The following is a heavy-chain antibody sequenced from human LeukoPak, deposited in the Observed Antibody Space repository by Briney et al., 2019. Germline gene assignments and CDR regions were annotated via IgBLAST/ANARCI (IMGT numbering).Heavy chain of an antibody. V-gene: IGHV3-23*01. D-gene: IGHD3-3*01. CDR2: ISGSGGST. CDR3: AKVAELYDFWSGYRMEYYFDY. CDR1: GFTFSSYA. Sequence: GGSLRLSCAASGFTFSSYAMNWVRQAPGKGLEWVSAISGSGGSTYYADSVKGRFTISRDNSKNTLYLQMNSLRAADTAVYYCAKVAELYDFWSGYRMEYYFDYWGQGTLVTVSS. J-gene: IGHJ4*02.